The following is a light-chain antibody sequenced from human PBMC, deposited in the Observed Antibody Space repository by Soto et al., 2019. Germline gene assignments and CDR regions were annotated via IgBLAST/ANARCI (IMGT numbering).Light chain of an antibody. CDR1: QSISSY. CDR2: AAS. CDR3: QQSYSTPPIT. V-gene: IGKV1-39*01. Sequence: DIQMTQSPSSLSASVGDRVTITCRASQSISSYLNWYQQKPGKAPKLLIYAASSLQSGVPSRLSGSGSGTDFTLTIRSLQPEDFATYYCQQSYSTPPITFGQGTRLE. J-gene: IGKJ5*01.